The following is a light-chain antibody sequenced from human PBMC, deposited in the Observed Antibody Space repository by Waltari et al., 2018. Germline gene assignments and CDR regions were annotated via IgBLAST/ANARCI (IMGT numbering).Light chain of an antibody. V-gene: IGLV1-44*01. CDR2: SNT. CDR1: NSNIGSNG. CDR3: ATWDDRLTGVV. J-gene: IGLJ2*01. Sequence: QSALTQPPSASGTPGQTVTILCSGGNSNIGSNGVNWYQQVPGTAPKLLIYSNTYRPSGVPDRFSGSKSGTSASLAISGLQSDDEGDYYCATWDDRLTGVVFGGGTQVTVL.